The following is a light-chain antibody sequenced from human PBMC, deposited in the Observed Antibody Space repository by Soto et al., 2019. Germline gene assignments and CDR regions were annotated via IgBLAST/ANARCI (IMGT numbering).Light chain of an antibody. CDR3: QQYGGSPRA. V-gene: IGKV3-20*01. CDR2: GVS. J-gene: IGKJ1*01. CDR1: QSLGSSY. Sequence: EIVLTQSPGTLSLSPGERATLSCRASQSLGSSYLAWYQQKPGQAPRLLIYGVSSRATGIPDRFSGSGSGTGFTLTSSRLEPEDFAMYYCQQYGGSPRAFGQGTEVEIK.